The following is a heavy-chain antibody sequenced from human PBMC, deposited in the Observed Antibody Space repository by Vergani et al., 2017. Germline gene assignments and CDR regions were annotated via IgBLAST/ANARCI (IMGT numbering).Heavy chain of an antibody. D-gene: IGHD2-8*01. J-gene: IGHJ6*03. CDR2: IIPILGIA. V-gene: IGHV1-69*09. Sequence: VQLVESGAEVKKPGSSVKVSCKASGGTFSSYAISWVRQAPGQGLEWMGRIIPILGIANYAQKFQGSVTITADKSTSTAYMELSSLRSEDTAVYYCAKPVYATPRYYYYYYMDVWGKGTTVTVSS. CDR3: AKPVYATPRYYYYYYMDV. CDR1: GGTFSSYA.